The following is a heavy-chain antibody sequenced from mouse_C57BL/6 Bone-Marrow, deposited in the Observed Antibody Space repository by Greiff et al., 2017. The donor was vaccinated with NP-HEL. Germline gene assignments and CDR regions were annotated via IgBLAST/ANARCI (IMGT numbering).Heavy chain of an antibody. Sequence: QVQLQQPGAELVKPGASVKMSCKASGYTFTSYWITWVKQRPGQGLEWIGDIYPGSGSTNYNEKFKSKATLTVDTSSSTAYMQLSSLTSEDSAVYDCASRYYGSSPYWYFDVWGTGTTVTVSS. V-gene: IGHV1-55*01. D-gene: IGHD1-1*01. CDR1: GYTFTSYW. CDR2: IYPGSGST. J-gene: IGHJ1*03. CDR3: ASRYYGSSPYWYFDV.